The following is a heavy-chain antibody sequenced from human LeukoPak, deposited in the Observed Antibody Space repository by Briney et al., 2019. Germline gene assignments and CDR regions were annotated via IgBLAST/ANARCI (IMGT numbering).Heavy chain of an antibody. Sequence: GALKNSRKGSGNNLCNPLDGWGPPMPRERLGWVGIIYPGDSDTRYSPSFQGQVTISADKSINTAYLQWSSLKASDTAMYYCARRPQGYGGSVDYWGQGTLVTVSS. J-gene: IGHJ4*02. CDR2: IYPGDSDT. D-gene: IGHD4-23*01. CDR1: GNNLCNPL. V-gene: IGHV5-51*02. CDR3: ARRPQGYGGSVDY.